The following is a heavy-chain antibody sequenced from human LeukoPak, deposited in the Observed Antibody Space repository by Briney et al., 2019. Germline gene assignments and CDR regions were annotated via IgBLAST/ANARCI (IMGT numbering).Heavy chain of an antibody. D-gene: IGHD3-9*01. CDR1: GYALTELS. Sequence: ASVKVSCKVSGYALTELSMHWVRQAPGKGLEWMGGFDPEDGETIYAQRFQGRLTMTEDASTDTAYMEVSSLRSEDTAIYYCARGLTYYDRLTGRYLGNWFDPWGQGTLVTVSS. J-gene: IGHJ5*02. CDR3: ARGLTYYDRLTGRYLGNWFDP. CDR2: FDPEDGET. V-gene: IGHV1-24*01.